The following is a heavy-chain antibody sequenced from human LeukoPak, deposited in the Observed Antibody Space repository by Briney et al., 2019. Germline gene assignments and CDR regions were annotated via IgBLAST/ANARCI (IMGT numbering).Heavy chain of an antibody. D-gene: IGHD6-13*01. CDR3: ARAPLIAAARSYYYYGMDV. V-gene: IGHV4-30-4*01. J-gene: IGHJ6*02. Sequence: SQTLSLTCTVSGGSISSGDYYWSWLRRPPGKGLEWIGYIYYSGSTYYNPSLKSRITISVDTSKNQFSLKLSSVTAADTAVYYCARAPLIAAARSYYYYGMDVWGQGTTVTVSS. CDR1: GGSISSGDYY. CDR2: IYYSGST.